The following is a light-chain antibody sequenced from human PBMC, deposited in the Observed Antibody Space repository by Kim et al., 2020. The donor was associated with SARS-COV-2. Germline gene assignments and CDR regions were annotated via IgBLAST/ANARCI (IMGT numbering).Light chain of an antibody. Sequence: SYELTQPPSVSGSPGQPASITCSGDKLGRKYYFRYQQKPDQSPVLVVYQDNRRTSGITERFSGSNSGTTATLTITGTQAVDEDDYYCQAGDSTAGVFG. CDR2: QDN. CDR1: KLGRKY. CDR3: QAGDSTAGV. J-gene: IGLJ2*01. V-gene: IGLV3-1*01.